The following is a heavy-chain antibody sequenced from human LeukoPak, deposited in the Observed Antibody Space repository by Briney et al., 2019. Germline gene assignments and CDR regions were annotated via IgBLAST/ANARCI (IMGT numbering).Heavy chain of an antibody. V-gene: IGHV3-23*01. D-gene: IGHD1-26*01. CDR3: AKHPSGSYYGWFDP. J-gene: IGHJ5*02. CDR2: ISGSGGSA. CDR1: GFTFSSYA. Sequence: PGGSLRLSCAASGFTFSSYAMSWVRQAPGKGLEGVSAISGSGGSAYYADSVKGRFTISRDNSKNTLYLQMNSLRAEDTAVYYCAKHPSGSYYGWFDPWGQGTLVTVSS.